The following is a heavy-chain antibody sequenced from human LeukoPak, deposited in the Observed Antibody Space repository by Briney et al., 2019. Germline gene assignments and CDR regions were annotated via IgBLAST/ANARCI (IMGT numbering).Heavy chain of an antibody. V-gene: IGHV3-53*01. J-gene: IGHJ4*02. CDR3: ARAVVTSYLDY. CDR2: IYSSGEI. D-gene: IGHD4-23*01. Sequence: GGSLRLSCAASGFSVGDNYMSWVRQAPGKGLEWVSVIYSSGEIYYIESVEGRFTISRDNSKNILYLQMNTLRAEDTAVYYCARAVVTSYLDYWGQGTLVTVSS. CDR1: GFSVGDNY.